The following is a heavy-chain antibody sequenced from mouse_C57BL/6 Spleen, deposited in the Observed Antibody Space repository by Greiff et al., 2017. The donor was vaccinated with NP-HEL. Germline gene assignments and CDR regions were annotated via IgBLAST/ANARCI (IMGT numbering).Heavy chain of an antibody. CDR1: GFTFSDYG. D-gene: IGHD1-1*01. Sequence: EVQLVESGGGLVKPGGSLKLSCAASGFTFSDYGMHWVRQAPEKGLEWVAYISSGSSTIYYADTVKGRFPISRDNAKNTLFLQMTSLRSEDTAMYYCARNSYYYGSSHWYFDVWGTGTTVTVSS. CDR2: ISSGSSTI. CDR3: ARNSYYYGSSHWYFDV. J-gene: IGHJ1*03. V-gene: IGHV5-17*01.